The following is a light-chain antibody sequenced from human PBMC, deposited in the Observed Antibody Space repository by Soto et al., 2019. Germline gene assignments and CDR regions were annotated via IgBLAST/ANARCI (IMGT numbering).Light chain of an antibody. Sequence: EIVMTQSPATLSVSPGERATLSCRASQSVSSNLAWYQQKPGQAPRLLIYSASTRATGIPARLSGSGSGTEFTLAISSLQSEDFAVYYCQQYNNWPRTFGQGTKVDIK. CDR2: SAS. J-gene: IGKJ1*01. CDR3: QQYNNWPRT. V-gene: IGKV3-15*01. CDR1: QSVSSN.